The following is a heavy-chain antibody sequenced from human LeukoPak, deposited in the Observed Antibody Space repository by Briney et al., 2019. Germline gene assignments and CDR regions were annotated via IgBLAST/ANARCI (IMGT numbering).Heavy chain of an antibody. J-gene: IGHJ5*02. CDR2: IYPGDSDT. Sequence: GESLQISSKGSCYSFTNYWIGWGRPMPGKGGEWRGIIYPGDSDTRYSPSFQGQITISADKSINTAYLQWSSLKASDTAMYYCARSTTVVTFNWFDLWGQGTLVTVSS. D-gene: IGHD4-23*01. V-gene: IGHV5-51*01. CDR3: ARSTTVVTFNWFDL. CDR1: CYSFTNYW.